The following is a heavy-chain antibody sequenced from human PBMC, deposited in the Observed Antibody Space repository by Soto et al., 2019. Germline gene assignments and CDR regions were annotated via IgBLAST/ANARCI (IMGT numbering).Heavy chain of an antibody. CDR3: ARDELALGFDY. Sequence: QVQLVESGGGVVQPGRSLRLSCAASGFTFSSYAMHWVRQAPGKGLEWVAVISYDGSNKYYADSVKGRFTISRDNSKNTLYLQMNSLRAEDTAVYYCARDELALGFDYWGQGTLVTVSS. CDR2: ISYDGSNK. D-gene: IGHD1-7*01. V-gene: IGHV3-30-3*01. J-gene: IGHJ4*02. CDR1: GFTFSSYA.